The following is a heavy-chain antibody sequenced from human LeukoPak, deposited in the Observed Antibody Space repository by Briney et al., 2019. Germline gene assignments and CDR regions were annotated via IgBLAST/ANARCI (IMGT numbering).Heavy chain of an antibody. CDR2: TYYRSKWYN. V-gene: IGHV6-1*01. D-gene: IGHD6-13*01. J-gene: IGHJ4*02. CDR1: GDSVSSNSAA. Sequence: SQTLSLTCAISGDSVSSNSAAWIWIRQSPSRGLEWLGRTYYRSKWYNDYAVSVKSRITINPDTSKNQFSLQLNSVTPEDTAVYYCARSWRAAAGRIDYWGQGTLVTVSS. CDR3: ARSWRAAAGRIDY.